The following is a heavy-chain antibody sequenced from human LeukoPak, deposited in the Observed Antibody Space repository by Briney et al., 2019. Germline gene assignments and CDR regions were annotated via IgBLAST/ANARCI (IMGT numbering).Heavy chain of an antibody. Sequence: GGSLRLSCEASGFTFSSYTMNWVRQAPGKGLEWVSYISSSGSTIYYADSVKGRFTISRDNARNSLYLQMNSLRAEDTAVYYCARGSGYSNYYFDYWGQGTLVTVSS. V-gene: IGHV3-48*04. CDR3: ARGSGYSNYYFDY. CDR1: GFTFSSYT. D-gene: IGHD3-22*01. J-gene: IGHJ4*02. CDR2: ISSSGSTI.